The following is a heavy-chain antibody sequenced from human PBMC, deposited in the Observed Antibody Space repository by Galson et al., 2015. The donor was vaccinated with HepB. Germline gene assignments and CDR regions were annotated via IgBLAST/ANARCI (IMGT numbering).Heavy chain of an antibody. CDR1: GFTFSSYA. D-gene: IGHD2-2*01. V-gene: IGHV3-30-3*01. J-gene: IGHJ3*02. CDR2: ISYDGSNK. Sequence: SLRLSCAASGFTFSSYAMHWVRQAPGKGLEWVAVISYDGSNKYYADSVKGRFTISRDNSKNTLYLQMNSLRAEDTAVYYCARNHGYCSSTSCSAFDIWGQGTMVTVSS. CDR3: ARNHGYCSSTSCSAFDI.